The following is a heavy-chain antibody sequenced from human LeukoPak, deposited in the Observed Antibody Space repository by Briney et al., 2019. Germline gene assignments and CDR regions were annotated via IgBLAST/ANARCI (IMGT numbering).Heavy chain of an antibody. CDR2: ISSSSSTI. J-gene: IGHJ4*02. D-gene: IGHD3-3*01. CDR1: GFTFSSYS. Sequence: GGSLRLSFAASGFTFSSYSMNWVRQAPGKGLEWVSYISSSSSTIYYADSVKGRFTISRDNAKNSLYLQMNSLRAEDTAVYYCARSARLMKGVVEVTALDDWGQGTLVTVSS. V-gene: IGHV3-48*01. CDR3: ARSARLMKGVVEVTALDD.